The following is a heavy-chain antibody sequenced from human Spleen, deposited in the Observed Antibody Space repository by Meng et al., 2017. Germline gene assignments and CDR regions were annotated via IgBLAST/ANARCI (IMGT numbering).Heavy chain of an antibody. CDR1: GFSFSNYW. Sequence: GGSLRLSCAASGFSFSNYWMSWVRQAPGKGLEWVANIKQDGSEKYYVDSVKGRFTISRDKAKNSLYLQMNSLRAEDTAVYYCASEGHSGSYYVSKSDYWGQGTLVTVSS. J-gene: IGHJ4*02. D-gene: IGHD1-26*01. V-gene: IGHV3-7*01. CDR2: IKQDGSEK. CDR3: ASEGHSGSYYVSKSDY.